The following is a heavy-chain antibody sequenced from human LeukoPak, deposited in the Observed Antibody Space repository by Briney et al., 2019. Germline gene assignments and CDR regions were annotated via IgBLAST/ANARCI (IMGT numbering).Heavy chain of an antibody. D-gene: IGHD6-13*01. J-gene: IGHJ2*01. V-gene: IGHV4-59*01. CDR2: IYYSGST. CDR3: ARVYYSRSYDYWYFDL. CDR1: GGSISSYY. Sequence: SETLSPTCSASGGSISSYYWSWIRQPPGKGLEWIGYIYYSGSTNYNPSLKSRVIISVDTSKNQFSLKLSSVTAADTAVYYCARVYYSRSYDYWYFDLWGHGTLVTVSS.